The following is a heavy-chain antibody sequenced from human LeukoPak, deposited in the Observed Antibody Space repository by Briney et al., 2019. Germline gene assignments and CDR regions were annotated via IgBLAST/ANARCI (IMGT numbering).Heavy chain of an antibody. CDR2: ISAYNGNT. D-gene: IGHD2-2*01. Sequence: GASVKVSCKASGYTFTSYGISWVRQAPGQGLEWMGWISAYNGNTNYAQKLQGRVTMTTDTSTSTAYMGLRSLRSDDTAVYYCARVRVGVVPAAPHYYGMDVWGQGTTVTVSS. V-gene: IGHV1-18*01. J-gene: IGHJ6*02. CDR3: ARVRVGVVPAAPHYYGMDV. CDR1: GYTFTSYG.